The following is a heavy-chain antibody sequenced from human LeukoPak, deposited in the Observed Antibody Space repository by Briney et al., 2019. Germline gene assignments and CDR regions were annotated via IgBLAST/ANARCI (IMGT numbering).Heavy chain of an antibody. J-gene: IGHJ6*02. CDR3: ARARYQLLHYYYYGMDV. V-gene: IGHV4-34*01. D-gene: IGHD2-2*01. Sequence: PSETLSLTCAVYGGSFSGYYWSWIRQPPAKGLEWIGEINHSGSTNYNPSLKSRVTISVDTSKNQFSLKLSSVTAADTAVYYCARARYQLLHYYYYGMDVWGQGTTVTVSS. CDR2: INHSGST. CDR1: GGSFSGYY.